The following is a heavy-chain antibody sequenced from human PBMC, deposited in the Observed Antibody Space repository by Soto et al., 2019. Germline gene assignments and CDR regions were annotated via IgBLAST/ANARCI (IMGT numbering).Heavy chain of an antibody. D-gene: IGHD3-10*01. CDR3: ARHGFGSLHGLVDV. CDR2: IQYNGYS. V-gene: IGHV4-59*08. CDR1: GGPITNYY. Sequence: QVQLQESGPGLVKPSETLSLTCTVSGGPITNYYCSWFRQPPGKGLEWIGYIQYNGYSAYNLSLKRRVTMSTDTSKTQFSLMLESVTATDTAVYYCARHGFGSLHGLVDVWGQGTTVIVSS. J-gene: IGHJ6*02.